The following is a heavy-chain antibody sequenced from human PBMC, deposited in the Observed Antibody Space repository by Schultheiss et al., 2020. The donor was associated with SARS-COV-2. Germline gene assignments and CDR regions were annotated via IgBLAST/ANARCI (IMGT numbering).Heavy chain of an antibody. CDR1: GGSFSGYY. CDR2: INHSGST. J-gene: IGHJ4*02. Sequence: SQTLSLTCAVYGGSFSGYYWSWIRQPPGKGLEWIGEINHSGSTNYNPSLKSRVTISVDTSKNQFSLKLSSVTAADTAVYYCARGNSGYDFDYWGQGTLVTVSS. D-gene: IGHD5-12*01. V-gene: IGHV4-34*01. CDR3: ARGNSGYDFDY.